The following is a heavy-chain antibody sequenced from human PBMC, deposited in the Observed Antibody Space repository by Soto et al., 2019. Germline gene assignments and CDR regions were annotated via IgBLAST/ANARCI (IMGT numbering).Heavy chain of an antibody. CDR1: GFTFSSYG. V-gene: IGHV3-33*01. CDR3: ARDNSYSSSLDYYYYGMDV. J-gene: IGHJ6*02. Sequence: QVQLVESGGGVVQPGRSLRLSCAASGFTFSSYGMHWVRQAPGKGLEWVAVIWYDGSNKYYADSVKGRFTISRDNSKNTLYLQMNSLRAEDTAVYYCARDNSYSSSLDYYYYGMDVWGQGTTVTVSS. D-gene: IGHD6-6*01. CDR2: IWYDGSNK.